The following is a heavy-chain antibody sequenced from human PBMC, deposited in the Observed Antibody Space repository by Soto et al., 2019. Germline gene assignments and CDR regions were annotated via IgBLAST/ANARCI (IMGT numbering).Heavy chain of an antibody. CDR3: ARGHDPNWFDP. CDR1: GGSFSAYY. J-gene: IGHJ5*02. V-gene: IGHV4-34*01. CDR2: IIHSEST. Sequence: SETLSLTCAVYGGSFSAYYWSWVRQPPGKGLEWIGEIIHSESTKYNPSLKSRVTIPVDTSKNQFSLKLSSVTAADTAVYYCARGHDPNWFDPWGQGTLVTVSS.